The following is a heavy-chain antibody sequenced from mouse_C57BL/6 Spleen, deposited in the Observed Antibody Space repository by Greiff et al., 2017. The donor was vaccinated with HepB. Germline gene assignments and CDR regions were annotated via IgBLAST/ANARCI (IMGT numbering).Heavy chain of an antibody. CDR1: GYTFTDYY. J-gene: IGHJ1*03. Sequence: EVKLQQSGPVLVKPGASVKMSCKASGYTFTDYYMNWVKQSHGKSLEWIGVINPYNGGTSYNQKFKGKATLTVDKSSSTAYMELNSLTSEDSAVYYCARGTVVEGWYFDVWGTGTTVTVSS. CDR2: INPYNGGT. D-gene: IGHD1-1*01. CDR3: ARGTVVEGWYFDV. V-gene: IGHV1-19*01.